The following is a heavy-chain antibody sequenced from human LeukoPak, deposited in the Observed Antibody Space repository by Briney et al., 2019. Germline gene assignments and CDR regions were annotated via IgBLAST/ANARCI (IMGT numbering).Heavy chain of an antibody. V-gene: IGHV4-34*01. CDR2: INHSGST. J-gene: IGHJ6*02. Sequence: SETLSLTCAVYGGSFSGYYWSWIRQPPGKGLEWIGEINHSGSTNYNPSLKSRVTISVDTSENQFSLKLSSVTAADTAVYYCARGTRILQPTSYGMDVWGQGTTVTVSS. CDR1: GGSFSGYY. D-gene: IGHD2-15*01. CDR3: ARGTRILQPTSYGMDV.